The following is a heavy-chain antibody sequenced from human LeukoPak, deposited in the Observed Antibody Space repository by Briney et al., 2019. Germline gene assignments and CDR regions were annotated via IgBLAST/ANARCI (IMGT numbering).Heavy chain of an antibody. CDR2: ISGSGGST. CDR1: VFTFSIYA. V-gene: IGHV3-23*01. J-gene: IGHJ6*02. CDR3: ARIVVVPAASHGMDV. D-gene: IGHD2-2*01. Sequence: GGSLRLSCAASVFTFSIYAMSCVRQAPGEGLEWVSAISGSGGSTYYADSGKGRFTISRDNSKNTLYLQMNSLRAEDTAVYYCARIVVVPAASHGMDVWGQGTTVTVSS.